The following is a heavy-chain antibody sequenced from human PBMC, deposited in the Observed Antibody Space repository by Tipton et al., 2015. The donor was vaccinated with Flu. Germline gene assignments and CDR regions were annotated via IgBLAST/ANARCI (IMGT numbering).Heavy chain of an antibody. V-gene: IGHV4-59*01. Sequence: TLSLTCTVSDDSISNYYLSWIRQPPGKGLEWIGYIYYSGNTDYNPSHKSRVTISVDTSKNLFSLKLSSVTAADTAVYYCARDLGLTVTVGRGFDSWGQGTLVTVSS. J-gene: IGHJ4*02. CDR3: ARDLGLTVTVGRGFDS. CDR1: DDSISNYY. CDR2: IYYSGNT. D-gene: IGHD4-11*01.